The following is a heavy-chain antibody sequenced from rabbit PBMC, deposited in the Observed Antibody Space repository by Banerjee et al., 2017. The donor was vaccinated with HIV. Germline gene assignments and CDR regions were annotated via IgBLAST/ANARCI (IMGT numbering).Heavy chain of an antibody. CDR2: IYTGSSGRI. V-gene: IGHV1S45*01. J-gene: IGHJ4*01. CDR1: GFSFSSSYY. D-gene: IGHD4-1*01. CDR3: ARAGYSSGWGSLTSYYFNL. Sequence: QQQLEESGGGLVKPGGTLTLTCKASGFSFSSSYYMCWVRQAPGKGLEWIGCIYTGSSGRIYYASWAKGRFTISKTSSTTVTLQMTSLTDADTATYFCARAGYSSGWGSLTSYYFNLWGQGTLVTVS.